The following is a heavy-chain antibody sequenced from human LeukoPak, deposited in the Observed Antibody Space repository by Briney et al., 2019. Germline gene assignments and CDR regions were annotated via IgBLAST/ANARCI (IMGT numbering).Heavy chain of an antibody. CDR2: IYHSGST. CDR3: AREREGFDS. Sequence: AETLSLTCFVSGVSLSSSRYSGGWVREPPGKGLERIGWIYHSGSTYYNPPLNSRVTISINTAYNQFSLKQSSVTATYTAVYYCAREREGFDSWGQGTLVTVSS. J-gene: IGHJ4*02. CDR1: GVSLSSSRYS. V-gene: IGHV4-39*02. D-gene: IGHD1-26*01.